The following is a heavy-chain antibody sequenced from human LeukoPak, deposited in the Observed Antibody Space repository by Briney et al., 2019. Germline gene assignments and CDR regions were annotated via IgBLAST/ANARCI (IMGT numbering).Heavy chain of an antibody. CDR3: ARALYVEMATPYYYYMDV. V-gene: IGHV1-2*02. CDR1: GYTFTGYY. CDR2: INPNSGGT. D-gene: IGHD5-24*01. J-gene: IGHJ6*03. Sequence: GASAKVSCKASGYTFTGYYMHWVRQAPGQGLEWMGWINPNSGGTNYAQKFQGRVTMTRDTSISTAYMELSRLRSDDTAVYYCARALYVEMATPYYYYMDVWGKGTTVTV.